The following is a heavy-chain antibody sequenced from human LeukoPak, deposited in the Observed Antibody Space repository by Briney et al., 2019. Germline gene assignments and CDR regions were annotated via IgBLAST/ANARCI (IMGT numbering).Heavy chain of an antibody. CDR1: GDSISSGDYY. V-gene: IGHV4-61*02. CDR3: ARGPYSYDSSGAFDI. CDR2: ISSSGST. D-gene: IGHD3-22*01. J-gene: IGHJ3*02. Sequence: SETLSLTCTVSGDSISSGDYYWIWIRQPAGKGLEWIGRISSSGSTNYNPSLKSRVTISVDTSKNQFSLKLSSVTAADTAVYFCARGPYSYDSSGAFDIWGQGTMVTVSS.